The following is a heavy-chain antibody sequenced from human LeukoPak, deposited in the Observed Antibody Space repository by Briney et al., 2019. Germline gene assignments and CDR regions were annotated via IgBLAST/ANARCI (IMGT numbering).Heavy chain of an antibody. CDR3: AKLTTS. CDR1: GFTFSSYT. D-gene: IGHD4-11*01. Sequence: GGSLRLSCAASGFTFSSYTMSWVRQAPGKGLEWVSTITTSDGNTYYADSVKGRFTVSRDNSKNTLFLQMNSLRAEDTAVYYCAKLTTSWGQGTLVTVSS. J-gene: IGHJ4*02. V-gene: IGHV3-23*01. CDR2: ITTSDGNT.